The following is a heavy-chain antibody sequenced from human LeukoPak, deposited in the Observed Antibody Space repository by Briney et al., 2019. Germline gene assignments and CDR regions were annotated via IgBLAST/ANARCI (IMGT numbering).Heavy chain of an antibody. CDR2: IYPGDSDI. CDR1: GHSFTSYW. Sequence: GESLKISCKGSGHSFTSYWIGWVRQMPGKGLEWMGIIYPGDSDIRYSPSFQGQVTISADKSITTAYLQWSSLKASDTAMYYCARRDSDAFDIWGQGTMVTVSS. V-gene: IGHV5-51*01. D-gene: IGHD3/OR15-3a*01. CDR3: ARRDSDAFDI. J-gene: IGHJ3*02.